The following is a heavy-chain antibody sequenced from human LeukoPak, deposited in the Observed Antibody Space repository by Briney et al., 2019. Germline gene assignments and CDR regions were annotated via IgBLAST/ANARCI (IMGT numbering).Heavy chain of an antibody. Sequence: ASVKVSCKASGYTFTGYYMHWVRQAPGQGLEWMGWIDPNSGGTNYAQKFQGRVTMTRDTSISTAYMALSRLRSDDTAVYYCARDIPRGGYCSGGSCYLGAFDIWGQGTMVTVSS. J-gene: IGHJ3*02. D-gene: IGHD2-15*01. V-gene: IGHV1-2*02. CDR1: GYTFTGYY. CDR2: IDPNSGGT. CDR3: ARDIPRGGYCSGGSCYLGAFDI.